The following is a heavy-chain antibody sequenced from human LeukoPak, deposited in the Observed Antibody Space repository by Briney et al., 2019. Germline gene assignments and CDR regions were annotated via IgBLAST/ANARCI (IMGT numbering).Heavy chain of an antibody. CDR1: GGSFSGYY. J-gene: IGHJ6*02. CDR2: INHSGST. V-gene: IGHV4-34*01. Sequence: SETLSLTCAVYGGSFSGYYWSWIRQPPGKGLEWIGEINHSGSTNYNPSLKSRVTISVDTSKNQFSLKLSSVTAAGTAVYYCARGGGPLRYFDWLSQGSYYYGMDVWGQGTTVTVSS. CDR3: ARGGGPLRYFDWLSQGSYYYGMDV. D-gene: IGHD3-9*01.